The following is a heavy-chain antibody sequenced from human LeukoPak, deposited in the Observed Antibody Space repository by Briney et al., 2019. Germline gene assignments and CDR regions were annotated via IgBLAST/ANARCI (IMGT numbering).Heavy chain of an antibody. J-gene: IGHJ3*02. CDR1: AFTLASYW. CDR2: INRDGRRT. D-gene: IGHD4-23*01. Sequence: GESLTPASAVAAFTLASYWMHWDRQAAGNLLVWVSRINRDGRRTIYGDSVTGRFTPSRDNDKNTLYLQMNSLRAEDTAVYYCARDYGGNAGAIGMWGQGTMVTVSS. V-gene: IGHV3-74*01. CDR3: ARDYGGNAGAIGM.